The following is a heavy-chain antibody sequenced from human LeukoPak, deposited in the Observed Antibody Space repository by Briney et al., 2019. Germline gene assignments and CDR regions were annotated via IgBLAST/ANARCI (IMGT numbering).Heavy chain of an antibody. V-gene: IGHV3-48*01. J-gene: IGHJ4*02. Sequence: EPGGSLRLSCAASGFTFSSYAMSWVRQAPGKGLEWVPHITSSSAIYYADSVKGRFSISRDNAKNSLYLQMNSLRAEDTAVYYCARDGSGRGYWGQGTLVTVSS. CDR2: ITSSSAI. CDR3: ARDGSGRGY. CDR1: GFTFSSYA. D-gene: IGHD3-10*01.